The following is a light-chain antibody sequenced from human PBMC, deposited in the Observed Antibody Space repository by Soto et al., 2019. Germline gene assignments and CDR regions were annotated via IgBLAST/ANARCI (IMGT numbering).Light chain of an antibody. CDR2: EVS. CDR3: SSYTSSSTPYV. V-gene: IGLV2-14*01. CDR1: SSDVGDYNY. J-gene: IGLJ1*01. Sequence: QTVLTQPASVSGSPGQSITISCTGTSSDVGDYNYVSWYQQHPGKAPRLMIYEVSNRPSGVSNRFSGSKSGNTASLTISGLQADDEADYYCSSYTSSSTPYVFGTGTKVTVL.